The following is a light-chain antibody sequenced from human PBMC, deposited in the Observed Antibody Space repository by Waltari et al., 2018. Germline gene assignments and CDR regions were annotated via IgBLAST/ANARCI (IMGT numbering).Light chain of an antibody. J-gene: IGLJ3*02. Sequence: QSALTQPRSVSGSPGQSVTISCTGTSTAIGGYNSVSWYQHHPGKAPTLMIFDVYKRPSGVPDRFSGSKSGNTASLTISGLQPEDEADYYCCTYAGSYTQVVFGGGTKLTVL. V-gene: IGLV2-11*01. CDR3: CTYAGSYTQVV. CDR1: STAIGGYNS. CDR2: DVY.